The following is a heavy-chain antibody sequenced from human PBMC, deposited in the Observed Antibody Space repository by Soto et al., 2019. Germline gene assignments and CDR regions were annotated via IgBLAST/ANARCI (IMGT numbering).Heavy chain of an antibody. CDR1: GFTFGSYW. V-gene: IGHV3-74*01. CDR2: SDSDGSST. J-gene: IGHJ6*02. CDR3: ARGRPYGMDV. Sequence: EVQLVESGGGLVQPGGSLRVSCAAAGFTFGSYWMNWVRQAPGKGLVWVSRSDSDGSSTTYAGSVKGRFTTSRDNAKNTLYLQMSSLRVEDTAVYYCARGRPYGMDVWGQGTMVTVSS.